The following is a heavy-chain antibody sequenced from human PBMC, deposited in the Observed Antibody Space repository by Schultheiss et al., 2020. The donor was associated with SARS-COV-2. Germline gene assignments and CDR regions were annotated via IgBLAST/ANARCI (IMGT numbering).Heavy chain of an antibody. Sequence: SGTLSLTFTVSGGSITSGAFSWTWIRQQPRKGLEWIGYLYHIGGTYYNPSLKSRVTISVDTSKNQFSLKLSSVTAADTAVYYCAGALTTVPTGWGQGTLVTVSS. CDR2: LYHIGGT. CDR1: GGSITSGAFS. CDR3: AGALTTVPTG. J-gene: IGHJ4*02. D-gene: IGHD4-17*01. V-gene: IGHV4-31*03.